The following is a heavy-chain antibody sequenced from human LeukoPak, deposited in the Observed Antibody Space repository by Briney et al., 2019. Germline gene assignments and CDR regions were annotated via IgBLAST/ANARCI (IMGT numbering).Heavy chain of an antibody. CDR3: ASSDYCSSTSCYFGSRGGRRGFDY. Sequence: ASVKVSCKASGGTFSSYAISWARQAPGQGLEWMGGIIPIFGTANYAQKFQGRVTITTDESTSTAYMELSSLRSEDTAVYYCASSDYCSSTSCYFGSRGGRRGFDYWGQGTLVTVSS. D-gene: IGHD2-2*01. V-gene: IGHV1-69*05. J-gene: IGHJ4*02. CDR2: IIPIFGTA. CDR1: GGTFSSYA.